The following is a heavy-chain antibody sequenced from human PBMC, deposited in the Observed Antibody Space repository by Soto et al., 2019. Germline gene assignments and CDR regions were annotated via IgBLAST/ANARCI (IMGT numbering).Heavy chain of an antibody. Sequence: ETLSLTCAVYGGSFSGYYWSWTRQPPGKGLEWIGEINHSGSTYYRPSLKSRVTISVDTSKNQFSLKLSSVTAADTAVYYCARQVPAAIRLGWFDPWGQGTLVTVSS. CDR1: GGSFSGYY. CDR2: INHSGST. V-gene: IGHV4-34*01. CDR3: ARQVPAAIRLGWFDP. D-gene: IGHD2-2*02. J-gene: IGHJ5*02.